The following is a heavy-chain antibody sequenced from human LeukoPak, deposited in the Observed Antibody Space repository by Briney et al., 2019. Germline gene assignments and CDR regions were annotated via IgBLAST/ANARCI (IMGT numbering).Heavy chain of an antibody. D-gene: IGHD6-19*01. Sequence: SETLSLTCTVSGGSISSSSYYWGWIRQPPGKGLEWIGSIYYSGSTYNNPSLKSRVTISVDTSKNQFSLKVTSVTAADTAVYFCARHSLSSGHWGYFDLWGRGTLVTVSS. V-gene: IGHV4-39*01. CDR1: GGSISSSSYY. CDR2: IYYSGST. CDR3: ARHSLSSGHWGYFDL. J-gene: IGHJ2*01.